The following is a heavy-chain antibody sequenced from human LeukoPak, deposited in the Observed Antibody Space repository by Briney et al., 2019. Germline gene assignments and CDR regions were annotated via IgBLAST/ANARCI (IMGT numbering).Heavy chain of an antibody. D-gene: IGHD5-18*01. J-gene: IGHJ6*02. CDR1: GYTFTIYA. V-gene: IGHV1-3*01. Sequence: GASVTVSCKASGYTFTIYAMHWVRQAPGQRLEWMGWINAGNGNTKYSQKFQGRVTITRDTSASTAYMELSSLRSEDTAVYYCASDSRKYSYDYYYGMDVWGQGTTVTVSS. CDR3: ASDSRKYSYDYYYGMDV. CDR2: INAGNGNT.